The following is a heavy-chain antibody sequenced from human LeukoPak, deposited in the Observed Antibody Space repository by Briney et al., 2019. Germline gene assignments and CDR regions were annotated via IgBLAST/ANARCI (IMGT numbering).Heavy chain of an antibody. J-gene: IGHJ4*02. D-gene: IGHD6-13*01. CDR2: ISAYNGNT. CDR1: GYTFTSYG. Sequence: ASVKVSCKAPGYTFTSYGISWVRQAPGQGLECMGWISAYNGNTNYAQKLQGRVTMTTDTSTSTAYMELRSLRSDDTAVYYCARSGSSSWLDYFDYWGQGTLVTVSS. V-gene: IGHV1-18*01. CDR3: ARSGSSSWLDYFDY.